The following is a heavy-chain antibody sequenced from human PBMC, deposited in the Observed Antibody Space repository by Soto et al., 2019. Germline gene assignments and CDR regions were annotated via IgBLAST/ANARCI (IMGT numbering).Heavy chain of an antibody. CDR1: GFTFSSYG. CDR2: ISYDESKK. J-gene: IGHJ6*02. D-gene: IGHD3-10*01. Sequence: GGSLRLSCAASGFTFSSYGMHWVRQAPGKGLEWVAVISYDESKKDYGDSVKGRCTISRDNSKNTLYLQVSTLRNEDTAVYYCARDPAMVRGLCPLPCCGLDVCAQGTTVTV. CDR3: ARDPAMVRGLCPLPCCGLDV. V-gene: IGHV3-30*03.